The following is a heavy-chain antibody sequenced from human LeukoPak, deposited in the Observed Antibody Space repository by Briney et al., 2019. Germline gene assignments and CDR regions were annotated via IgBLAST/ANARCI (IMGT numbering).Heavy chain of an antibody. J-gene: IGHJ1*01. CDR1: GFTFSSYA. CDR3: ARGSSYHLLYFEH. CDR2: ISYDGSNK. V-gene: IGHV3-30-3*01. Sequence: GGSLRLSCAASGFTFSSYAMHWVRQAPGKGLEWVAVISYDGSNKYYADSVKGRFTISRDNSKNTLYLQMNSLRAEDTAVYYCARGSSYHLLYFEHWGQGTLVTVSS. D-gene: IGHD2-15*01.